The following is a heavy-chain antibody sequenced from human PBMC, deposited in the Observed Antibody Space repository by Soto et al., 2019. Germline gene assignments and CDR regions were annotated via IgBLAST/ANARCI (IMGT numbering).Heavy chain of an antibody. CDR3: ASHYDMWSGYLSPVDY. CDR2: IDTSGTKI. J-gene: IGHJ4*02. CDR1: GYTFSDYY. D-gene: IGHD3-3*01. V-gene: IGHV3-11*01. Sequence: QVQLVESGGDLVKPGGSLRLSCAASGYTFSDYYMSWIRQAPGKGLEWISYIDTSGTKIYYADSVKSRFTITRDNAKNSLYLEMNRLRDEDAAVYYCASHYDMWSGYLSPVDYWGQGTLVTVSS.